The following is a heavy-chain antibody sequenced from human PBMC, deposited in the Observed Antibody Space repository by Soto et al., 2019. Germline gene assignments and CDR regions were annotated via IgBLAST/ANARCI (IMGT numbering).Heavy chain of an antibody. Sequence: SETLSLTCAVYGGSFSGYYWSWIRQPPGKGLEWIGEINHSGSTNYNPSLKSRVTISVDTSKNQFSLKLSSVTAADTAVYYCARGKPYVYWGQGTLVTVSS. CDR1: GGSFSGYY. CDR3: ARGKPYVY. CDR2: INHSGST. J-gene: IGHJ4*02. V-gene: IGHV4-34*01. D-gene: IGHD3-10*02.